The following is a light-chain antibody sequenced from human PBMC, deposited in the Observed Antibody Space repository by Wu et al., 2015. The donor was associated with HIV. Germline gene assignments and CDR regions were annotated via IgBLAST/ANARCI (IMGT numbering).Light chain of an antibody. Sequence: AIQLTQSPSSLSASVGDRVTITCRASQAISSALAWYQQKPGKAPKLLIYEASRLESGVPSTFSGSGSGTDSTLTISSLQPEDFATYYCQQFNEYPLTFGQGTNVEIK. V-gene: IGKV1D-13*01. CDR2: EAS. CDR1: QAISSA. J-gene: IGKJ1*01. CDR3: QQFNEYPLT.